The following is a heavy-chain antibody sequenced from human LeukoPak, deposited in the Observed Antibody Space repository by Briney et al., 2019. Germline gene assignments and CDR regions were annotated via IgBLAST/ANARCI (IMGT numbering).Heavy chain of an antibody. J-gene: IGHJ4*02. CDR2: ISSSADST. D-gene: IGHD4-23*01. CDR3: AKPLEKYTYGGNFDY. Sequence: PAGGSLRLSCAASGFTFRNLYMDWVRQAPGKGLAWVSVISSSADSTYYADSVKGRFTISRDNSKNTLYLQMNNLRAEDTAVYYCAKPLEKYTYGGNFDYWGQGILVTVSS. V-gene: IGHV3-23*01. CDR1: GFTFRNLY.